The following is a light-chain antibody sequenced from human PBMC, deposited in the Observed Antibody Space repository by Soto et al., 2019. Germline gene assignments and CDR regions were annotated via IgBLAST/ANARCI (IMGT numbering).Light chain of an antibody. CDR2: GAS. CDR1: QSISSSY. J-gene: IGKJ1*01. V-gene: IGKV3-20*01. Sequence: EIVLTQSPGTLSLSPGERTTLSCRASQSISSSYLAWYQQKPGQAPRLLVYGASSRDTGIPDMFSGSGSGTDFTLSIGRLEPEDFSLYYCQQYSITCWTLGQGTKVEIK. CDR3: QQYSITCWT.